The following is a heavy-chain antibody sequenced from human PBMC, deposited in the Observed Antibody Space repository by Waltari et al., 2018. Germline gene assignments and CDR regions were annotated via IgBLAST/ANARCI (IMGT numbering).Heavy chain of an antibody. V-gene: IGHV4-34*01. CDR2: INNGGVT. J-gene: IGHJ6*02. D-gene: IGHD1-26*01. CDR1: GGSFSGYH. CDR3: ARSEWGYGMDV. Sequence: QVQLQQWGAGLLKPSETLSLTCAVYGGSFSGYHWTWIRQAPGKGLEWIGEINNGGVTNDHPSRESRITISLDTSENQFSLNLSSVTAVDTAEYFCARSEWGYGMDVWGQGTTVTVSS.